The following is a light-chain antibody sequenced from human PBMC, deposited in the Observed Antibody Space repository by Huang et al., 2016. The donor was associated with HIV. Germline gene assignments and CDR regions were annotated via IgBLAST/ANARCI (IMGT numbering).Light chain of an antibody. CDR3: MQGLRTPRT. J-gene: IGKJ2*01. Sequence: DVVMTQPPLSLPVTPREPASISCRSSQSLLHSDGNNYFDWYLQKPGQSPQLLIYLGSNRASGVPERFSGSGSSQDFTLKSSRVEAEDVGVYYCMQGLRTPRTFGQGTRLEIK. V-gene: IGKV2-28*01. CDR1: QSLLHSDGNNY. CDR2: LGS.